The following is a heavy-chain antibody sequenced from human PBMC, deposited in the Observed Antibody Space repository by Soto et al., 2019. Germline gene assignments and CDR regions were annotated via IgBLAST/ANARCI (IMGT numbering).Heavy chain of an antibody. CDR2: IYYSGST. CDR1: GGSISSYY. J-gene: IGHJ6*03. V-gene: IGHV4-59*01. Sequence: SETLSLTCTVSGGSISSYYWSWIRQPPGKGLEWIGYIYYSGSTNYNPSLKSRVTISVDTSKNQFSLKLSSVTAADTAVYYCARAAYSSSWYPHYYYYYYMDVWGKGTTVTVSS. D-gene: IGHD6-13*01. CDR3: ARAAYSSSWYPHYYYYYYMDV.